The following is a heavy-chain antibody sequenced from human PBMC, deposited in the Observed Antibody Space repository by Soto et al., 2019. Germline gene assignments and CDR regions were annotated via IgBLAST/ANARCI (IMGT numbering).Heavy chain of an antibody. CDR3: ARRNGRVFGGDYLDY. V-gene: IGHV1-18*04. D-gene: IGHD3-10*01. Sequence: QVPLVQSGAEVKKPGASVKVSCKASGYPFMNYGITWVRQAPGQGLEWMGWISTSNGNTNYAQKLQGRVTMTTDTSTSTAYMELRILRSDDTAVYYCARRNGRVFGGDYLDYWGQGTLVTVSS. J-gene: IGHJ4*02. CDR2: ISTSNGNT. CDR1: GYPFMNYG.